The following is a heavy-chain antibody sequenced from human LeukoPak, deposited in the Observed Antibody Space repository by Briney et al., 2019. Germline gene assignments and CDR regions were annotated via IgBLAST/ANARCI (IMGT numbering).Heavy chain of an antibody. V-gene: IGHV3-23*01. J-gene: IGHJ4*02. CDR2: ISGRGGST. D-gene: IGHD3-3*01. CDR1: GFTFSSYA. Sequence: GGSLRLSCAASGFTFSSYAMSWARQPPGKGLEWVSAISGRGGSTYYADSVKGRFTISRDNSKNTLYLQMNSLRAEDTAVYYCAKASSRRFLGWVSQGPFDYWGQGTLVTVSS. CDR3: AKASSRRFLGWVSQGPFDY.